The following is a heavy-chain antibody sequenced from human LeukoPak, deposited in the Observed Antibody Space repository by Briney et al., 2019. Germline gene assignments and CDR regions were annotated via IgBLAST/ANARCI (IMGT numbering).Heavy chain of an antibody. CDR1: GGSISSGGYY. V-gene: IGHV4-31*03. Sequence: PSETLSLTCTVSGGSISSGGYYWSWIRQHPGKGLEWIGYIYYSGSTYYNPSLKSRVTISVDTSKNQFSLKLSSVTAADTAVYYCARARAPATDPFDYWGQGTLVTVSS. D-gene: IGHD2-21*02. J-gene: IGHJ4*02. CDR3: ARARAPATDPFDY. CDR2: IYYSGST.